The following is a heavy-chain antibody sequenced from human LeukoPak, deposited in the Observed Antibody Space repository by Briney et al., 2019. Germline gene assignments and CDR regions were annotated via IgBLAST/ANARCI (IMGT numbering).Heavy chain of an antibody. CDR2: IYPGDSDT. V-gene: IGHV5-51*01. Sequence: GESLKISCKGSGYSFTSYWIGWVRQMPGKGLEWMGIIYPGDSDTRYGPSFQGQVTISADKSISTAYLQWSSLKASDTAMYYCARQTNYGDYVFWFDPWGQGTLVTVSS. J-gene: IGHJ5*02. CDR3: ARQTNYGDYVFWFDP. D-gene: IGHD4-17*01. CDR1: GYSFTSYW.